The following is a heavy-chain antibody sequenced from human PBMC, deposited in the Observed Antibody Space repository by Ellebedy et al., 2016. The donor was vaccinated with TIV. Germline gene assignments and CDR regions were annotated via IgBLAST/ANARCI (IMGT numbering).Heavy chain of an antibody. V-gene: IGHV3-33*01. Sequence: GESLKISCAASGFTFSSYGMHWVRQAPGKGLEWVAVIWYDGSNKYYADSVKGRFTISRDNSKNTLYLQMNSLRAEDTAMYYCARCQFQERLGPVDYWGQGTLVTVSS. J-gene: IGHJ4*02. CDR3: ARCQFQERLGPVDY. D-gene: IGHD3-16*01. CDR1: GFTFSSYG. CDR2: IWYDGSNK.